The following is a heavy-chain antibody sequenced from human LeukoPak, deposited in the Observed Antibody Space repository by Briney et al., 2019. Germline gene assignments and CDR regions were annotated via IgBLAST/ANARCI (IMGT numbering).Heavy chain of an antibody. CDR1: GGSISSYY. Sequence: SETLSLTCTVSGGSISSYYWSWIRQPPGKGLEWIGYIYYSGSTNYNPSLKSRVTISVDTSKNQFSLKLSSVTAADTAVYYCARGPPPHYYGSAYIDVWGKGTTVTVSS. CDR2: IYYSGST. CDR3: ARGPPPHYYGSAYIDV. D-gene: IGHD3-10*01. V-gene: IGHV4-59*01. J-gene: IGHJ6*03.